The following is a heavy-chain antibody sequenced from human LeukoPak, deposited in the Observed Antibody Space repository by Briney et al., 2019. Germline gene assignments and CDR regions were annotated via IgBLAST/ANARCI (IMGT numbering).Heavy chain of an antibody. V-gene: IGHV3-23*01. CDR2: ISPGGST. CDR1: GFTFTNYA. CDR3: AKDGKTRNWNYYQAKPVY. Sequence: GGSLRLSCAASGFTFTNYAMSWVRQAPGRGLEWVSNISPGGSTNYADSVKGRFTISRDNSKNALFLQMNSLRAEDTAVYYCAKDGKTRNWNYYQAKPVYWGQGTLVTVSS. D-gene: IGHD1-7*01. J-gene: IGHJ4*02.